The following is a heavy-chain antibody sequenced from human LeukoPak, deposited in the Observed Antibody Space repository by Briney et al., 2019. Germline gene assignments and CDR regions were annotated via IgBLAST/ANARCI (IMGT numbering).Heavy chain of an antibody. CDR1: GGSFSGYY. V-gene: IGHV4-34*01. Sequence: SETLSLTCAVCGGSFSGYYWSWIRQPPGKGLEWIGEINHSGSTNYNPSLKSRVTISVDTSKNQFSLKLSSVTAADTAVYYCARGRGFGGYGTWGYYYYYMDVWGKGTTVTVSS. D-gene: IGHD5-12*01. CDR2: INHSGST. J-gene: IGHJ6*03. CDR3: ARGRGFGGYGTWGYYYYYMDV.